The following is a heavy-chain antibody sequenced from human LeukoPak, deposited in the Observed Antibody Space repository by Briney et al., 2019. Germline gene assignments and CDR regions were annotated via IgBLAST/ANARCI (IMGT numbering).Heavy chain of an antibody. CDR2: ISRSGSSI. Sequence: AGGSLRLSCAASGFTFSSYGMNWVRQAPGKGLEWVSSISRSGSSIYYADSVKGRFTMSRDNAKNSLYLQMNSLRAEDTAVYYCARDHWGDSSDSPRLESDYWGQGTLVTVSS. CDR1: GFTFSSYG. D-gene: IGHD3-22*01. CDR3: ARDHWGDSSDSPRLESDY. J-gene: IGHJ4*02. V-gene: IGHV3-21*01.